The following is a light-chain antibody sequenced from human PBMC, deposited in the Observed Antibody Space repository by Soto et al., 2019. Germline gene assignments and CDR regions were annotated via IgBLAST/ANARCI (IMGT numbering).Light chain of an antibody. Sequence: QSVLTQPPSASGTPGQRVTTSCSGSSSNIGTYYVDWYQQLPGTAPKLLIHRNGQRPSGVPDRFSGSKSGTSASLAISGLRSEDEADYYCATWDDRLRAYVIGAGTKGTVL. CDR2: RNG. CDR3: ATWDDRLRAYV. J-gene: IGLJ1*01. CDR1: SSNIGTYY. V-gene: IGLV1-47*01.